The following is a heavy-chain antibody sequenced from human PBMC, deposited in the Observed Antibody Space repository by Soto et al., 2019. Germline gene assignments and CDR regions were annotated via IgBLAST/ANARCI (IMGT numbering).Heavy chain of an antibody. CDR2: IHYSGTT. V-gene: IGHV4-59*01. CDR1: GGSISSDY. J-gene: IGHJ5*02. D-gene: IGHD3-22*01. Sequence: PXETLSLTCTVSGGSISSDYWSWIRQPPGTGLEWIGYIHYSGTTNYNPSLKSRVIISVDTSKNQFSLRLTSVTAADTAVYYCARVRSSGYYGWLGPWGQGAPVTVSS. CDR3: ARVRSSGYYGWLGP.